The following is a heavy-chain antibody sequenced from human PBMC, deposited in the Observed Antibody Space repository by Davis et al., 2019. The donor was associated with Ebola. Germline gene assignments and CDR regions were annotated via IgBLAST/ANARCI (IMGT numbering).Heavy chain of an antibody. CDR2: IYPGDSDT. V-gene: IGHV5-51*01. CDR1: GYSFTSYW. D-gene: IGHD1-1*01. CDR3: ATNFQHDAFDI. Sequence: GESLKISCKGSGYSFTSYWIGWVCQMPGKGLEWMGIIYPGDSDTRYSPSFQGHVTISADKSIHTAYLQWSSLKASDTAMHFWATNFQHDAFDIWGQGTMVTGSS. J-gene: IGHJ3*02.